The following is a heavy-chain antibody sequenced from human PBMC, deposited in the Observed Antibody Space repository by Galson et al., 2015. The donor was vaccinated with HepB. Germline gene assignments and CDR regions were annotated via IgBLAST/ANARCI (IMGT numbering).Heavy chain of an antibody. Sequence: SETLSLTCAVYGGSFSGYYWSWIRQPPGKGLEWIGEINHSGSTNYNPSLKSRVTISVDTSKNQFSLKLSSVTAADTAVYYCARGPYYYGSGSYRGRAFDIWGQGTMVTVSS. V-gene: IGHV4-34*01. D-gene: IGHD3-10*01. J-gene: IGHJ3*02. CDR3: ARGPYYYGSGSYRGRAFDI. CDR2: INHSGST. CDR1: GGSFSGYY.